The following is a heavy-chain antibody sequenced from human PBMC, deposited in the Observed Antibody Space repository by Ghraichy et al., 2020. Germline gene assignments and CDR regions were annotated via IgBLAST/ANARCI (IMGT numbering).Heavy chain of an antibody. CDR2: IYSGGST. CDR1: GFTVSSSY. CDR3: ARDTMVRLYGMDV. V-gene: IGHV3-66*01. D-gene: IGHD3-10*01. J-gene: IGHJ6*02. Sequence: GGSLRLSCAASGFTVSSSYMSWVRQAPGKGLKWVSVIYSGGSTYYADSVKGRFTISRDNSKNTLYLQMNSLRAEDTAVYCCARDTMVRLYGMDVWGQGTTVTVSS.